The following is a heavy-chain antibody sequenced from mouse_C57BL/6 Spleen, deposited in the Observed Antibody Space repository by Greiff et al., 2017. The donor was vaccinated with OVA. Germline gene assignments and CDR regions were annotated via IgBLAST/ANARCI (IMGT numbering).Heavy chain of an antibody. CDR1: GFTFTDYY. CDR3: ARDDGSDYAMDY. V-gene: IGHV14-2*01. J-gene: IGHJ4*01. Sequence: EVQLVESGAELVKPGASVKLSCTASGFTFTDYYMHWVKQRPEQGLEWIGRIDPEDGETKYAPKFQGKATITADTSSNTAYLQLSSLTSEDTAVYYCARDDGSDYAMDYWGQGTSVTVSS. D-gene: IGHD1-1*02. CDR2: IDPEDGET.